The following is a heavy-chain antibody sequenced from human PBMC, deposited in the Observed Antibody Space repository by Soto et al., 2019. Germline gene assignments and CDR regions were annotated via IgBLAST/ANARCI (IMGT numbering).Heavy chain of an antibody. CDR3: ARVGDSDCIDY. V-gene: IGHV1-46*03. D-gene: IGHD4-17*01. CDR2: XNPSGXST. CDR1: GYTFTIYY. Sequence: XVKVSCKASGYTFTIYYMHWVRQAPGQGLEWMGIXNPSGXSTSYAQKLQGXVTMTRDTXTSTVYMELSSLRYEDKDVYYCARVGDSDCIDYWGQGTLVTVYS. J-gene: IGHJ4*02.